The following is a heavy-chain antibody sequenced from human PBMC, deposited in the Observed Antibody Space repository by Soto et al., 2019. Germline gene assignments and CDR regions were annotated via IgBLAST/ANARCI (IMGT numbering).Heavy chain of an antibody. CDR1: GGTFSSYS. CDR3: ARYRGIATFYYYDY. CDR2: IIPIFGTA. Sequence: ASVKVSCKASGGTFSSYSISWVRHAPGQGLEWMGGIIPIFGTANYAQKFQGRVTITADESTSTAYMELSSLRSEDTAVYYCARYRGIATFYYYDYWSQGTLVTVSS. J-gene: IGHJ4*02. V-gene: IGHV1-69*13. D-gene: IGHD6-13*01.